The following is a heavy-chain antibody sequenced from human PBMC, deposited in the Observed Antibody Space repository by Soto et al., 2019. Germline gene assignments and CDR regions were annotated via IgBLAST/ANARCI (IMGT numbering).Heavy chain of an antibody. CDR3: TRGLSDAWAASGY. D-gene: IGHD1-26*01. Sequence: EVQLVESGGGLIQPGGSLRLSCAASGFTVSSPCMNWVRQTPGTGLEWVSVINSVGNIYYADSVKGRFTISRDNSRNTLYLQMNSLRAENTAVYDCTRGLSDAWAASGYWGQSTVLTVSS. CDR1: GFTVSSPC. CDR2: INSVGNI. V-gene: IGHV3-53*01. J-gene: IGHJ4*02.